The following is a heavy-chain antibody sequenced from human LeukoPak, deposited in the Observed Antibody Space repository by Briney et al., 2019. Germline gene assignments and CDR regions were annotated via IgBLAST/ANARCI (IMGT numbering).Heavy chain of an antibody. Sequence: SETLSLTCAVSGASISSGDYSWSWIRQPPGKGLEWIGYFYHSGSIYYNPSLKSRVTISADRSKNQFSLNVTSVTAADTAVYYCVRTTVVNYFNYWGQGTLVTVSS. J-gene: IGHJ4*02. V-gene: IGHV4-30-2*01. CDR1: GASISSGDYS. D-gene: IGHD4-11*01. CDR2: FYHSGSI. CDR3: VRTTVVNYFNY.